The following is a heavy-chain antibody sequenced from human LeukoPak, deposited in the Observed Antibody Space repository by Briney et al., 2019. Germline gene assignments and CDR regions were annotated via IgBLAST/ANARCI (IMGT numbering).Heavy chain of an antibody. J-gene: IGHJ6*02. V-gene: IGHV3-30*04. Sequence: PGGSLRLSCAASGFTFSSYAMHWVRQAPGKGLEWVAVISYDGSNKYYADSVKGRFTISRDNSKNTLYLQMNSLRAEDTAVYYCAREGTFVSSWSYYYYGMDVWGQGTTVTVSS. CDR2: ISYDGSNK. D-gene: IGHD6-13*01. CDR1: GFTFSSYA. CDR3: AREGTFVSSWSYYYYGMDV.